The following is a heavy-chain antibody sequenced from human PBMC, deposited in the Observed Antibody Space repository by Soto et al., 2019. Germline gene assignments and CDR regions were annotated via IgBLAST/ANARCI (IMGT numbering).Heavy chain of an antibody. CDR2: IYYSGGT. J-gene: IGHJ4*02. CDR3: ARRYGGNLDY. CDR1: GGSISSYY. Sequence: QVQLQESGPGLVKPSETLSLTCTVSGGSISSYYWSWIRQPPGKGLEWIGYIYYSGGTNYNPSLKSPVTISVDTSKNQFSLKLSSVTATDTAVYYCARRYGGNLDYWGQGTLVTVSS. V-gene: IGHV4-59*08. D-gene: IGHD2-15*01.